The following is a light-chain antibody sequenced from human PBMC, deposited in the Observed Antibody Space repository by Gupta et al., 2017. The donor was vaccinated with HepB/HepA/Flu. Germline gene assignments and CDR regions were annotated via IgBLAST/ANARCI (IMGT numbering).Light chain of an antibody. V-gene: IGKV3-11*01. Sequence: EILLTQSPATLSLSPGERATLSCRASQSVRDFLHWYQQRPGQAPRLLIYDTSNRATGTPARFSGSGSGTDFTLTISSLEPEDFAVYYCQQRANWPPTFGPGTKVGIK. CDR1: QSVRDF. CDR3: QQRANWPPT. J-gene: IGKJ3*01. CDR2: DTS.